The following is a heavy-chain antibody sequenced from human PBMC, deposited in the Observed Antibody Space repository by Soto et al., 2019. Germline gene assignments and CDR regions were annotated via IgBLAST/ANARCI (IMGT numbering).Heavy chain of an antibody. Sequence: PGGSLTLSCAASGFAFRSYNMNWVRQAPGKGLEWVASISSGSSNIYYADSVKGRFTISRDNAKNSLFLQMDSLRAEDSAVYYCASATVVAATFDFWGQGTPVTVSS. J-gene: IGHJ4*02. CDR3: ASATVVAATFDF. CDR2: ISSGSSNI. CDR1: GFAFRSYN. D-gene: IGHD2-15*01. V-gene: IGHV3-21*01.